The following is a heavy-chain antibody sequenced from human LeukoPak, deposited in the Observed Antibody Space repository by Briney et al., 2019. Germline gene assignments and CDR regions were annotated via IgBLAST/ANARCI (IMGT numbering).Heavy chain of an antibody. J-gene: IGHJ4*02. CDR2: ISYDGSNK. Sequence: PGGSLRLSCAASGFTFSSYAMHWVRQAPGKGLEWVAVISYDGSNKYYADSVKGRFTISRDNSKNTLYLQMNSLRAEDTAVYYCARGYQGGFGELSGGDYWGQGTLVTVSS. CDR1: GFTFSSYA. D-gene: IGHD3-10*01. CDR3: ARGYQGGFGELSGGDY. V-gene: IGHV3-30-3*01.